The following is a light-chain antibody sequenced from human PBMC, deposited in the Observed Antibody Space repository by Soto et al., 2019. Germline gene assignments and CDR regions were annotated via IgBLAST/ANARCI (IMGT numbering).Light chain of an antibody. CDR1: QSVTGSY. CDR3: QQYGSSPRT. Sequence: EIVLTQSPGTLSLSPGEGATLSCRASQSVTGSYLAWYQQKPVQAPRLLIYCASSRAPGIPDRFSGNESGTDFTLTISRLEPEDFAVYYCQQYGSSPRTFGQGTKVEI. V-gene: IGKV3-20*01. J-gene: IGKJ1*01. CDR2: CAS.